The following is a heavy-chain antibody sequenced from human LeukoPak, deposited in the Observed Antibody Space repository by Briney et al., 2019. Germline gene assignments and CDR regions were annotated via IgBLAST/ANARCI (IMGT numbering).Heavy chain of an antibody. CDR2: ISDTSFYI. CDR3: ARSNPGGGTTQARAANF. J-gene: IGHJ4*02. D-gene: IGHD3-16*01. V-gene: IGHV3-21*01. CDR1: GFTFSSYS. Sequence: GGSLRLSCAASGFTFSSYSMNWVRQAPGKGLEWVASISDTSFYIYYADSVRGRFTISRDNARTSLHLHMNSLGVEDTALYFCARSNPGGGTTQARAANFWGQGTLVTVSS.